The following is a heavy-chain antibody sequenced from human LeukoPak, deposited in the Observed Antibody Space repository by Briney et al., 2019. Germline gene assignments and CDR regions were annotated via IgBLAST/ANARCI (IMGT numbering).Heavy chain of an antibody. Sequence: PSETLSLTCTVSGGSISSYYWSWIRQPPGKGLEWIGYIYYSGSANYNPSLKSRVTISVDTSKNQFSLKLSSVTAADTAVYYCARAVAGPKYYYYYGMDVWGQGTTVTVSS. CDR3: ARAVAGPKYYYYYGMDV. V-gene: IGHV4-59*01. CDR1: GGSISSYY. CDR2: IYYSGSA. D-gene: IGHD6-19*01. J-gene: IGHJ6*02.